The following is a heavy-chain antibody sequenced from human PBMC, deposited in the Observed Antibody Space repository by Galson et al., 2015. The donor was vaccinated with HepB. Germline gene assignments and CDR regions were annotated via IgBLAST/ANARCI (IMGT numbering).Heavy chain of an antibody. CDR1: GFTFSSYG. D-gene: IGHD4-17*01. J-gene: IGHJ6*02. Sequence: SLRLSCAASGFTFSSYGMHWVRQAPGKGLEWVAVISYDGSNKYYADSVKGRFTISRDNSKNTLYLQMNSLRAEDTAVYYCAKGYGDPSEYYYYGMDVWGQGTTVTVSS. CDR3: AKGYGDPSEYYYYGMDV. CDR2: ISYDGSNK. V-gene: IGHV3-30*18.